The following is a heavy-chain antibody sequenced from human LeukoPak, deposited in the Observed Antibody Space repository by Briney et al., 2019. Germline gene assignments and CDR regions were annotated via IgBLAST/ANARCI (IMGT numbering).Heavy chain of an antibody. D-gene: IGHD6-6*01. Sequence: SETLSLTCTVSGDSISSNYWSWIRQPAGKGLEWIGRIDTSENTIYNPSLKSRVTMSVDTSKNQFSLNLNSVTAADTAMYYCARVTRPGNCILDYWGQGTLVTVSS. CDR3: ARVTRPGNCILDY. CDR1: GDSISSNY. V-gene: IGHV4-4*07. CDR2: IDTSENT. J-gene: IGHJ4*02.